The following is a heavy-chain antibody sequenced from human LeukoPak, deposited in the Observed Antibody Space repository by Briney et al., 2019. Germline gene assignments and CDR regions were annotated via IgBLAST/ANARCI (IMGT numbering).Heavy chain of an antibody. D-gene: IGHD1-26*01. J-gene: IGHJ4*02. Sequence: PSETLPLTCTVSGGSISNYYWNWIRQPPGRGLEWLGYIYYNGNTNSNPSLRSRVTISVDTSKNQFSLKLSSVTAADTAVYYCARDGVDGSYYRGFDSWGQGTLVTVSS. CDR3: ARDGVDGSYYRGFDS. CDR1: GGSISNYY. V-gene: IGHV4-59*01. CDR2: IYYNGNT.